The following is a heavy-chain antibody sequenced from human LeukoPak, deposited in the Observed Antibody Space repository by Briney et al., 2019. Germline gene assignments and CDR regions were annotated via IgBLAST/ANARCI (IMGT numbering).Heavy chain of an antibody. CDR2: INPNSGGT. V-gene: IGHV1-2*06. CDR1: GYTFTGYY. J-gene: IGHJ4*02. D-gene: IGHD3-22*01. Sequence: ASVKVSCKASGYTFTGYYMHWVRQAPGQGLEWMGRINPNSGGTNYAQKFQGRVTMTRDTSISTAYMKLSRLRSDDTAVYYCARGGYDSSGYYSVYWGQGTLVTVSS. CDR3: ARGGYDSSGYYSVY.